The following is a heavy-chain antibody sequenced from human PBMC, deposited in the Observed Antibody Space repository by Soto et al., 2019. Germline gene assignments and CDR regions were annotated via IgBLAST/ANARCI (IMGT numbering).Heavy chain of an antibody. D-gene: IGHD2-2*01. CDR3: AREWAVVPSYYYYYAMDV. CDR1: GYTFTSYG. CDR2: ISAYNGNT. Sequence: QVQLVQSGAEVKKPGASVKVSCKASGYTFTSYGISWVRQAPGQGLEWMGWISAYNGNTNYAQKLQGRVTMTTDTSTSTAYMELRSLRSDDTTVYYCAREWAVVPSYYYYYAMDVWGQGTTVTVSS. J-gene: IGHJ6*02. V-gene: IGHV1-18*01.